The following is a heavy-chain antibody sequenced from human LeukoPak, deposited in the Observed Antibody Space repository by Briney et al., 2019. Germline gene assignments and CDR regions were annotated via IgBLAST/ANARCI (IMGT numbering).Heavy chain of an antibody. CDR1: GYTFTGYF. D-gene: IGHD3-16*02. V-gene: IGHV1-2*02. CDR3: ARDNSVGDIAWWFDP. Sequence: ASVKVSCKASGYTFTGYFVHWVRQAPGQGLQWMGWINPNTGGTNYAQKFQGRVTMTRDTSISTDYMELSSLRSEDTAVYYCARDNSVGDIAWWFDPWGQGTLVTVSS. J-gene: IGHJ5*02. CDR2: INPNTGGT.